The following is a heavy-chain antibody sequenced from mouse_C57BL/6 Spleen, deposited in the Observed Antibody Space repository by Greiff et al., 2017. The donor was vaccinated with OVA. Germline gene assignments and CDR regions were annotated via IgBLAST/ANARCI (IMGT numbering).Heavy chain of an antibody. CDR2: IHPNSGST. CDR1: GYTFTSYW. D-gene: IGHD1-1*01. Sequence: QVQLKQPGAELVKPGASVKLSCKASGYTFTSYWMHWVKQRPGQGLEWIGMIHPNSGSTNYNEKFKSKATLTVDKSSSTAYMQLSSLTSEDSAVYYCARGGTVVARDYWGQGTTLTVSS. V-gene: IGHV1-64*01. CDR3: ARGGTVVARDY. J-gene: IGHJ2*01.